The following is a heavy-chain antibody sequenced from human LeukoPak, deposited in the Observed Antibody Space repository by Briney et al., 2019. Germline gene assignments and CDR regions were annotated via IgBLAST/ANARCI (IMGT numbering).Heavy chain of an antibody. J-gene: IGHJ5*02. CDR1: DYSIISDYY. D-gene: IGHD2-2*01. CDR3: ARGGRNQLLINWFDP. Sequence: SETLSLTCGVSDYSIISDYYWGWIRQPPGKGLEWIGSFYYSGNTYYNPSLKSRVIISVDTSKNQFSLKLSSVTAADVAVYYCARGGRNQLLINWFDPWGQGTLVTVSS. CDR2: FYYSGNT. V-gene: IGHV4-38-2*01.